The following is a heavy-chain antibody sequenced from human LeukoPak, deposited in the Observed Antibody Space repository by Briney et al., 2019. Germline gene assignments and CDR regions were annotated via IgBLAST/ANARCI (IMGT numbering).Heavy chain of an antibody. V-gene: IGHV4-61*01. CDR3: ARSPSGYRFDS. J-gene: IGHJ4*02. Sequence: SETLSLTCAVSGGYVNRGTFFWTWIRKPPGKGLEWIGYISNSGSTNYHPSLKSRVTISSDTSKTQFTLKLTSVTAADTAVYYCARSPSGYRFDSWGQGALVPSLQ. CDR2: ISNSGST. D-gene: IGHD3-22*01. CDR1: GGYVNRGTFF.